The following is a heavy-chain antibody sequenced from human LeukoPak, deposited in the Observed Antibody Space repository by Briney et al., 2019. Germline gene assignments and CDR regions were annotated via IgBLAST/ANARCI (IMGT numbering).Heavy chain of an antibody. V-gene: IGHV4-59*01. CDR3: ATDRRGWFDS. CDR1: GGSISDYY. J-gene: IGHJ5*01. Sequence: SVTLSLTCTVSGGSISDYYWTWIRQPPGKGLEWIGYIYHNGRTDYNPSLKSRVTISVDTSKNQFSLKLNSVTAADTAVYYCATDRRGWFDSWGQGTLVTVSS. CDR2: IYHNGRT.